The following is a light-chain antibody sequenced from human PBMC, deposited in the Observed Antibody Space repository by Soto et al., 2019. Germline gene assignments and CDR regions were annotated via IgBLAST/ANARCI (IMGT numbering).Light chain of an antibody. CDR2: DAS. J-gene: IGKJ4*01. CDR1: QSVSSY. Sequence: EIVLTQSPATLSLSPGERATLSCRASQSVSSYLAWYQQKPGQAPRLLIYDASNRATGIPARFSGSGSGTDFTLTISSLEPEDFAVYYCQKRSNWSGTFGGGTKVEIK. V-gene: IGKV3-11*01. CDR3: QKRSNWSGT.